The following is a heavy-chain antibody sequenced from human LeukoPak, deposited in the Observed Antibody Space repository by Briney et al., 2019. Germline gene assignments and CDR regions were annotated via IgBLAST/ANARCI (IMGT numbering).Heavy chain of an antibody. D-gene: IGHD3-10*01. CDR1: GFTFSGSA. J-gene: IGHJ4*02. CDR2: IRSKANSYAT. Sequence: GGSLRLSCAASGFTFSGSAMHWVRQASGKGLEWVGRIRSKANSYATAYAASVKGRFTISRDDSKNTAYLQMNSLKTVDTAVYYCAREGRAFSGSFDYWGQGTLVTVSS. CDR3: AREGRAFSGSFDY. V-gene: IGHV3-73*01.